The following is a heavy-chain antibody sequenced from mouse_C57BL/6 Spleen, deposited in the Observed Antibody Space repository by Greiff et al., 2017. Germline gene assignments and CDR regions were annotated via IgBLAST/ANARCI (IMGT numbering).Heavy chain of an antibody. CDR1: GFTFSSYG. V-gene: IGHV5-6*01. D-gene: IGHD1-1*01. CDR3: ARLGYGSSYFDY. J-gene: IGHJ2*01. CDR2: ISSGGSYT. Sequence: EVKVVESGGDLVKPGGSLKLSCAASGFTFSSYGMSWVRQTPDKRLEWVATISSGGSYTYYPDSVKGRFTISRDNAKNTLYLQMSSLKSEDTAMYYCARLGYGSSYFDYWGQGTTLTVAS.